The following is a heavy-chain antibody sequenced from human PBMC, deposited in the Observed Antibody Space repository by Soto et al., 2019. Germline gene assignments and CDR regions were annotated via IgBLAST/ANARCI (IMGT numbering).Heavy chain of an antibody. J-gene: IGHJ6*02. Sequence: SETLSLTCSVSGGSIRDYFWTWIRQSPGRGLEWIGYISSSGTVKYNSSLKSRVTISLDRSRNQFSLKLSSVTAADTAVYFCARDRKLELQGNYYYYGMDVWGQGTTVTVSS. CDR1: GGSIRDYF. V-gene: IGHV4-59*01. CDR3: ARDRKLELQGNYYYYGMDV. D-gene: IGHD1-7*01. CDR2: ISSSGTV.